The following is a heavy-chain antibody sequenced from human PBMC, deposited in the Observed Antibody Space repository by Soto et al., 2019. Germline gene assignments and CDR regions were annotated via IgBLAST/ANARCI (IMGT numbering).Heavy chain of an antibody. D-gene: IGHD3-22*01. CDR2: IYYAGTT. Sequence: PSETLSLTCTVSSGSINNYYWSWIRQPPGKGLEFIGYIYYAGTTTYNPSLKSRVTISVDTSKNQFSLKLSSVTAADTAVYYCARLGGYYQALDSWGQGTLVNVS. V-gene: IGHV4-59*08. J-gene: IGHJ4*02. CDR1: SGSINNYY. CDR3: ARLGGYYQALDS.